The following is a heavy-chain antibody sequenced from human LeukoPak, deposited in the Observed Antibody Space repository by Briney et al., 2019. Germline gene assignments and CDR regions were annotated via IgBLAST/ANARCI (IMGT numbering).Heavy chain of an antibody. D-gene: IGHD3-22*01. CDR2: INHSGST. V-gene: IGHV4-34*01. J-gene: IGHJ4*02. Sequence: SETLSLTCAVYGGSFSGYYWSGVRQPPGKALEWSGEINHSGSTNYNPSLKSRVTISVDASKNQFSPKLSSVTAADTAVYYCARRHSDSSGYWYFDYWGQGTLVTVSS. CDR1: GGSFSGYY. CDR3: ARRHSDSSGYWYFDY.